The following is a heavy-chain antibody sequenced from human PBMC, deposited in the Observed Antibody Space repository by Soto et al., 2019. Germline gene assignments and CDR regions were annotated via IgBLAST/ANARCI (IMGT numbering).Heavy chain of an antibody. CDR3: ASDVWGADDY. V-gene: IGHV4-34*01. CDR2: INHSGST. CDR1: GGSFSGYY. D-gene: IGHD3-16*01. Sequence: QVQLQQWGAGLLKPSETLSLTCAVYGGSFSGYYWSWIRQPPGKGLEWIGEINHSGSTNYNTSLKSRVTLSVVTSKNQFSLKLRSVTAADTAVYYCASDVWGADDYWGQGTLVTVSS. J-gene: IGHJ4*02.